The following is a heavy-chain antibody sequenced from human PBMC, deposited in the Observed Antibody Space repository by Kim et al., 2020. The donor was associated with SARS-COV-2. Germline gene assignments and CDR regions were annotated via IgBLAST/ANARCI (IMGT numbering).Heavy chain of an antibody. Sequence: GGSLRLSCAASGFTFSSYGMHWVRQAPGKGLEWVAVIWYDGSNKYYADSVKGRFTISRDNSKNTLYLQMNSLRAEDTAVYYCARDYDILTGYYFDYWGQGTLVTVSP. J-gene: IGHJ4*02. V-gene: IGHV3-33*01. CDR3: ARDYDILTGYYFDY. CDR2: IWYDGSNK. D-gene: IGHD3-9*01. CDR1: GFTFSSYG.